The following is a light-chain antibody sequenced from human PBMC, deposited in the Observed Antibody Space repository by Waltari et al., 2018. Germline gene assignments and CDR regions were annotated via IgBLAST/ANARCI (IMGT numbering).Light chain of an antibody. V-gene: IGKV1-5*03. Sequence: DIRMTQSPSTLSASAGDRVIISCRASQSISKWLAWYQQKPGKAPKLLIYEASNLQSGVPPRFSGTGSGTDFTLTISSLQPDDVATYYCQQYNSYSLLTFGGGTKVEIK. J-gene: IGKJ4*01. CDR2: EAS. CDR3: QQYNSYSLLT. CDR1: QSISKW.